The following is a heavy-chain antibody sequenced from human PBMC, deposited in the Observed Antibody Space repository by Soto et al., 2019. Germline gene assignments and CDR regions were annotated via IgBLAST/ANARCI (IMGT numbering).Heavy chain of an antibody. D-gene: IGHD5-18*01. CDR2: IVVGSGNT. CDR1: GFTFTSSA. CDR3: AADRWIQLWLDFDY. Sequence: SVKVSCKASGFTFTSSAGQWVRQARGQRLEWIGWIVVGSGNTNYAQKFQERVTITRDMSTSTAYMELSSLRSEDTAVYYCAADRWIQLWLDFDYWGQGTLVTVSS. J-gene: IGHJ4*02. V-gene: IGHV1-58*01.